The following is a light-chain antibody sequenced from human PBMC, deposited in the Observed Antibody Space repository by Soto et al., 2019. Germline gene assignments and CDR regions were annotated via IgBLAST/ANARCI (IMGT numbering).Light chain of an antibody. J-gene: IGKJ1*01. Sequence: EIVVTQSPATLCVSPGERATLSCSASQSVGSSLAWYQQKPGQAPRLVIYGASTRATGVPARFTGSGSGTEFTLTISSLQSEDFAVYYCQQYNYWPPWTFGQGTKVEIK. CDR1: QSVGSS. CDR2: GAS. CDR3: QQYNYWPPWT. V-gene: IGKV3-15*01.